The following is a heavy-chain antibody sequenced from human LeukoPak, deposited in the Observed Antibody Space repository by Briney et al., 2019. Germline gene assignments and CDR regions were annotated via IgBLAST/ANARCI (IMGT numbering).Heavy chain of an antibody. CDR1: GYTFSSHD. Sequence: ASVKVSCKASGYTFSSHDINWVRQVPGHGLEWLGWINAYNGDTNYARDLQGRVTMTTDTLTSTAYMDLRSLRFDDTAVYYCAARIGWPPYYFDYWGQGTLVAVSS. V-gene: IGHV1-18*01. D-gene: IGHD6-19*01. CDR2: INAYNGDT. J-gene: IGHJ4*02. CDR3: AARIGWPPYYFDY.